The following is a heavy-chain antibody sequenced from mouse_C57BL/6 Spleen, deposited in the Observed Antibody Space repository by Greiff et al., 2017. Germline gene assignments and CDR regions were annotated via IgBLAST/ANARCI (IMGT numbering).Heavy chain of an antibody. Sequence: VQLQQSGPGLVKPSQSLSLTCSVTGYSITSGYYWNWIRQFPGNKLEWMGYISYDGSNNYNPTLKNRISITRDTSKTQFFLKLHSVTTEDTATYYCARVDYDYEFAYWGQGTLVTVSA. D-gene: IGHD2-4*01. CDR2: ISYDGSN. J-gene: IGHJ3*01. V-gene: IGHV3-6*01. CDR3: ARVDYDYEFAY. CDR1: GYSITSGYY.